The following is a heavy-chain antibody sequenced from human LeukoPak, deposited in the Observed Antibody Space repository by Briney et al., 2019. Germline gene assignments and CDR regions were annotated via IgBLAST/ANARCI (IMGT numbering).Heavy chain of an antibody. D-gene: IGHD4-17*01. V-gene: IGHV3-11*01. J-gene: IGHJ3*01. Sequence: KAGGSLRLSCAASGFTFSSYAMSWIRQAPGKGLEWVSYISSSGSTIYYADSVKGRFTISRDNAKNSLYLLMNSLRAEDTAVYYCAKERRADGDYISDFDFWGQGTVVTVSS. CDR1: GFTFSSYA. CDR3: AKERRADGDYISDFDF. CDR2: ISSSGSTI.